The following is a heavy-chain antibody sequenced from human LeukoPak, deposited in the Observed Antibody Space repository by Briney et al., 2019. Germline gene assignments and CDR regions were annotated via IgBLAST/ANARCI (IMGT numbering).Heavy chain of an antibody. V-gene: IGHV3-7*01. J-gene: IGHJ4*02. CDR3: VRDNPRCCGVVPANIDDY. CDR1: GFSFSRYW. Sequence: GGSLRLSCSASGFSFSRYWMSWVRQAPGKGLEWVANIKEDGSEKHYVDSVRGRFTISRDNAKNSLHLQMHSLRAEDTAVYYCVRDNPRCCGVVPANIDDYWGQGTLVTVSS. CDR2: IKEDGSEK. D-gene: IGHD2-15*01.